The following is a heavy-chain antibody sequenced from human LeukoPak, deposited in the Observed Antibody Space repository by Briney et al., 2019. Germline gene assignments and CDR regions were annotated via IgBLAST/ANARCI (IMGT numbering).Heavy chain of an antibody. Sequence: GGSLRLPRAASGFTFSSYAMSWVRQAPGKGLEWVSAISGSGGSTYYADSVKGRFTISRDNSKNTLYLQMNSLRAEDTAVYYCAKAHQLRYFDWFEDYWGQGTLVTVSS. CDR2: ISGSGGST. CDR3: AKAHQLRYFDWFEDY. J-gene: IGHJ4*02. CDR1: GFTFSSYA. D-gene: IGHD3-9*01. V-gene: IGHV3-23*01.